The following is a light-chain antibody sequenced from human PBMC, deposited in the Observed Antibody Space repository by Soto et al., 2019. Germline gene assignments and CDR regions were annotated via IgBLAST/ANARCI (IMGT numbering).Light chain of an antibody. Sequence: EIVLTQSPGTLSLSPGDGATLSCRASQSVSSGYLAWYQQKPGQAPRLLIYGASRRAGGIPDRFSGSGSGTDFTLSTSRLEPEDFAVYWCQHYGNSPTFGQGTRVQIK. CDR1: QSVSSGY. V-gene: IGKV3-20*01. CDR2: GAS. J-gene: IGKJ1*01. CDR3: QHYGNSPT.